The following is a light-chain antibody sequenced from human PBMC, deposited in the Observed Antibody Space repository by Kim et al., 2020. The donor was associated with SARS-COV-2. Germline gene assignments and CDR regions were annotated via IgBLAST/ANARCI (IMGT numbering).Light chain of an antibody. Sequence: SYELTQPPSVSVSPGQTATITCSGDQLGNKYAYWYQQKPGQSPVLVIYHDDKRPSEIPDRFSGSNSGNTATLTISGTQAMDEADYYCQAWHANRMIFGGG. J-gene: IGLJ2*01. CDR3: QAWHANRMI. V-gene: IGLV3-1*01. CDR1: QLGNKY. CDR2: HDD.